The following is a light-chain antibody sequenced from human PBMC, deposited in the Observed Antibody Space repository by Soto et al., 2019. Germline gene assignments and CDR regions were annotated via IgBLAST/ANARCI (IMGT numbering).Light chain of an antibody. Sequence: QSVLTQPPSVSAAPGQKVTISCSGGNSNVGNNSVSWYQQLPRTAPKLLIYDNYKRPSGIPDRFSGSKSGSSATLAITALRTGDEADYYCGTWDSSLSGEVFGTGTKVTVL. J-gene: IGLJ1*01. CDR2: DNY. V-gene: IGLV1-51*01. CDR3: GTWDSSLSGEV. CDR1: NSNVGNNS.